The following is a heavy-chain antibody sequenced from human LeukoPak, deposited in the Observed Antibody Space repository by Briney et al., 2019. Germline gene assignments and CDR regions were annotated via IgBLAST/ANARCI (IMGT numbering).Heavy chain of an antibody. CDR3: ARRAQRYYYYYMDV. V-gene: IGHV3-23*01. CDR1: GFTFSSYG. D-gene: IGHD6-25*01. J-gene: IGHJ6*03. CDR2: ISGSGGST. Sequence: GGTLRLSCAASGFTFSSYGMSWVRQAPGKGLEWVSAISGSGGSTYYADSVKGRFTISRDNSKNTLYLQMNSLRAEDTAVYYCARRAQRYYYYYMDVWGKGTTVTVSS.